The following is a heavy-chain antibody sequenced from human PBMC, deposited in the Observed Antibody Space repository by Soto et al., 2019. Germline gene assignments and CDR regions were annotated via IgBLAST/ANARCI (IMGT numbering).Heavy chain of an antibody. Sequence: SETLSLTCAVCGESFSGYYWSWIRQPPGKGLEWIGEINHSGSTNYNPSLKSRVTISVDTSKNQFSLKLSSVTAADTAVYYCARDSGNWNFDYWGQGTLLTVSS. CDR3: ARDSGNWNFDY. V-gene: IGHV4-34*01. J-gene: IGHJ4*02. CDR1: GESFSGYY. CDR2: INHSGST. D-gene: IGHD1-1*01.